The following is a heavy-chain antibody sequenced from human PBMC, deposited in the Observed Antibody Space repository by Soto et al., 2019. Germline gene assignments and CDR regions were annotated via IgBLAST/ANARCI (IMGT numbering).Heavy chain of an antibody. CDR2: IIPIFGTA. Sequence: ASVKVSCKASGGTFSSYAISWVRQAPGQGLEWMGGIIPIFGTANYAQKFQGRVTITADESTSTAYMELSSLRSEDTAVYYCAREDRNYDWFDPWGQGTLVTVSS. CDR3: AREDRNYDWFDP. J-gene: IGHJ5*02. CDR1: GGTFSSYA. V-gene: IGHV1-69*13. D-gene: IGHD1-7*01.